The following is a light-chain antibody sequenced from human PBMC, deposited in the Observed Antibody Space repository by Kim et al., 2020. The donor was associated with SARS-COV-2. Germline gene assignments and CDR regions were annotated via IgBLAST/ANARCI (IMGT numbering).Light chain of an antibody. J-gene: IGLJ3*02. V-gene: IGLV2-14*04. CDR2: DVS. CDR3: NSFTSTNTWV. Sequence: GQSITISCTGTSSDVGGYNYVSWYQQHPGKAPKRIIYDVSKWPSGVSSRFSGSKSGNTASLTISGLQAEDEADYYCNSFTSTNTWVFGGGTQLTVL. CDR1: SSDVGGYNY.